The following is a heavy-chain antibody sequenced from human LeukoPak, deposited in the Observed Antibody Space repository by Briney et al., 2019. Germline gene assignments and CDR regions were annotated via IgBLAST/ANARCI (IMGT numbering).Heavy chain of an antibody. CDR3: ARGVYYDSSGYYFPGFDY. CDR2: IYYSGST. Sequence: SETLSLACTVSGGSISSSSYYWGWIRQPPGKGLEWIGSIYYSGSTYYSPSLKSRVTISVDTSKNQFSLKLSSVTAADTAVYYCARGVYYDSSGYYFPGFDYWGQGTLVTVSS. CDR1: GGSISSSSYY. J-gene: IGHJ4*02. D-gene: IGHD3-22*01. V-gene: IGHV4-39*07.